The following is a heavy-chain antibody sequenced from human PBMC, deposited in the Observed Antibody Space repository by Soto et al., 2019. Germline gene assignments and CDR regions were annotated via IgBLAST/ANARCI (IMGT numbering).Heavy chain of an antibody. Sequence: AGGSLRLSCAASGFSFSSYGMHWVRQAPGRGLAWVTVISNDGNRKYYGESVKGRFSVSRDTDKDTLYLQMNGLRPEDTGVYYCAKDRRQLSALDMWGRGTTVTVSS. CDR1: GFSFSSYG. J-gene: IGHJ3*02. D-gene: IGHD6-6*01. CDR3: AKDRRQLSALDM. CDR2: ISNDGNRK. V-gene: IGHV3-30*18.